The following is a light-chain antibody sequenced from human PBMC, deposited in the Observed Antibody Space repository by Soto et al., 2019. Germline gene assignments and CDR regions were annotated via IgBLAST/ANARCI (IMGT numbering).Light chain of an antibody. CDR3: QQYYSYPRT. CDR2: AAS. CDR1: QGIIND. V-gene: IGKV1-6*01. J-gene: IGKJ1*01. Sequence: AIQLTQSPSCLSSSVGDRFTITCRASQGIINDLGWYQQKPGKAPKLLIYAASSLQSGVPSRFSGSGSGTDFTLTISCLQSEDFATYYCQQYYSYPRTFGQGTKVDIK.